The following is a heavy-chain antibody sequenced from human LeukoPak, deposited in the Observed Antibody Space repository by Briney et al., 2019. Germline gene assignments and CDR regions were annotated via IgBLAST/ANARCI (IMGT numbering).Heavy chain of an antibody. CDR3: ARDGSTAGIWFDP. CDR2: IYYSGST. CDR1: GGSISSHY. J-gene: IGHJ5*02. D-gene: IGHD2-2*01. Sequence: PSETLSLTCTVSGGSISSHYWSWIRQPPGKGLEWIGYIYYSGSTNYNPSLKSRVTISVDTPKNQFSLKLSSVTAADTAVYYCARDGSTAGIWFDPWGQRTLVTVSS. V-gene: IGHV4-59*11.